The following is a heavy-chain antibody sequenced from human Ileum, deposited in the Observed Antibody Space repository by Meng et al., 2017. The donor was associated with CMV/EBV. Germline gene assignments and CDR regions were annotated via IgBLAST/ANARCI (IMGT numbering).Heavy chain of an antibody. Sequence: SETLSLTCTVSGGSISSYYWSWIRQPPGKGLEWIGYIYYSGITNYNPSLRSRVTISVDTSKTQFSLKLSSVTAADTAVYYCAKQFCTTTSCYKNGLDVWGQGTTVTVSS. CDR3: AKQFCTTTSCYKNGLDV. D-gene: IGHD2-2*02. J-gene: IGHJ6*02. CDR2: IYYSGIT. CDR1: GGSISSYY. V-gene: IGHV4-59*01.